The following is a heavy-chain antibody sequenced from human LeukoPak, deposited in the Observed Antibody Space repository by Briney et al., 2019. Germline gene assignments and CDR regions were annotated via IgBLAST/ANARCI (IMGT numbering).Heavy chain of an antibody. V-gene: IGHV4-39*01. Sequence: SETLSLTCTVSGGSISSRNYWGWVRQPPGMGLEWIGAIYYSGNTYYNPSLKSRVTISIDTSQNQFFLRLSSVTAADTAVYYCARHEEEDGYNAKTLNYWGQGALVTVSS. J-gene: IGHJ4*02. CDR3: ARHEEEDGYNAKTLNY. CDR1: GGSISSRNY. CDR2: IYYSGNT. D-gene: IGHD5-24*01.